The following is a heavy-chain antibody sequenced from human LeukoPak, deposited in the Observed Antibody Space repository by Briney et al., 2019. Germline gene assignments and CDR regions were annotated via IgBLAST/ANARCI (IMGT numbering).Heavy chain of an antibody. J-gene: IGHJ4*02. CDR2: IYYSGST. Sequence: SETLSLTCTVSGGSISSYYWSWIRQPPGKGLEWIGYIYYSGSTNYNPSLKSRVTISVDTSKNQFPLKLSSVTAADTAVYYCAREGRDGYNLGYWGQGTLVTVSS. D-gene: IGHD5-24*01. CDR3: AREGRDGYNLGY. CDR1: GGSISSYY. V-gene: IGHV4-59*12.